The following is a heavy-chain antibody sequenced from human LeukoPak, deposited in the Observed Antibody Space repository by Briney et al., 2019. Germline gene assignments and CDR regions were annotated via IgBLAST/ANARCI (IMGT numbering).Heavy chain of an antibody. CDR2: ISYDGSNK. CDR1: GFTFSSYA. CDR3: AKPWGLAGGYFDF. Sequence: GRSLRLSCAASGFTFSSYAMHWVRQAPGKGLEWVAVISYDGSNKYYADSVKGRFTISRDNSKNTLYLDMNSLRMEDTAVYYCAKPWGLAGGYFDFWGPGTLVTVSS. V-gene: IGHV3-30*04. J-gene: IGHJ4*02. D-gene: IGHD7-27*01.